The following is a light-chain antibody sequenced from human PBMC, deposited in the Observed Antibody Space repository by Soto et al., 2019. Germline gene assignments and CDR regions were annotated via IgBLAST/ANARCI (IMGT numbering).Light chain of an antibody. CDR2: EVS. V-gene: IGLV2-23*02. Sequence: SALTQPASVSGSPGQSITISCTGTSSDVGSYNLVSWYQQHPGKAPKLMIYEVSKRPSGVSNRFSGSKSGNTASLTISGLQAEDEADYYCCSYAGSRVFGTGTKLTVL. CDR1: SSDVGSYNL. CDR3: CSYAGSRV. J-gene: IGLJ1*01.